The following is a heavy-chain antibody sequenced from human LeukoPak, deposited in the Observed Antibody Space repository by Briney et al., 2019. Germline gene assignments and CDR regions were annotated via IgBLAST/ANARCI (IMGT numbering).Heavy chain of an antibody. V-gene: IGHV4-34*01. CDR2: INHSGST. Sequence: SETLSLTCAVYGGSFSGYYWSWIRQPPGKGLEWIGEINHSGSTNYNPSLKSRVTISVDTSKNQFSLKLSSVTAADTAVYYCARNYCGGDCYALNAFDIWGQGTMVTVSS. CDR1: GGSFSGYY. CDR3: ARNYCGGDCYALNAFDI. J-gene: IGHJ3*02. D-gene: IGHD2-21*02.